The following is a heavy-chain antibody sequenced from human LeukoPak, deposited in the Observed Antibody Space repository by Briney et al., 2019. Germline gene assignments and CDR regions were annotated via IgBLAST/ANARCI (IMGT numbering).Heavy chain of an antibody. Sequence: WGSLRLSCAASGFTLSSYWMHWVRHAPGKGLVWVSRINSDGSSTTYAYSVKGRFTISRDNAKNTLYLQMNSLRAEDTAVYYCARGHYADYLDYWGQGTLVTVSS. CDR1: GFTLSSYW. CDR3: ARGHYADYLDY. J-gene: IGHJ4*02. CDR2: INSDGSST. D-gene: IGHD4-17*01. V-gene: IGHV3-74*03.